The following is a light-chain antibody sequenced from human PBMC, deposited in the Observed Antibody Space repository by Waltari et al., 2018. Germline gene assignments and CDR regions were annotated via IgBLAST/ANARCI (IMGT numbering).Light chain of an antibody. Sequence: QPGKAPRYLMMGVGTGSYNKGSGVTDRFSGYSSGDDRKLTISNLEAEDEAEYYCGTWNSNTQGVFGGGTRLTVL. CDR3: GTWNSNTQGV. V-gene: IGLV4-60*03. J-gene: IGLJ3*02. CDR2: GVGTGSY.